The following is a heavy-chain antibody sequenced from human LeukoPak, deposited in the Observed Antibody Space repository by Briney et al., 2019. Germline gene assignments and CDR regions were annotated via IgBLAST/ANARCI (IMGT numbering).Heavy chain of an antibody. CDR3: AKARRYFDWLIDY. J-gene: IGHJ4*02. CDR1: GFTFSSFS. D-gene: IGHD3-9*01. CDR2: VSASGGTT. Sequence: GGSLRLSCAASGFTFSSFSMNWVRHAPGKGLEWISTVSASGGTTYYADSVKGRFTISRDNSKNTLYLQVNSLRAEDTALYYCAKARRYFDWLIDYWGQGTLVIVSS. V-gene: IGHV3-23*01.